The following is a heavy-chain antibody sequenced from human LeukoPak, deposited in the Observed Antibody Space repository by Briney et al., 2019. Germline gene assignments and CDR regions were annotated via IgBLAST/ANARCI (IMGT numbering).Heavy chain of an antibody. CDR2: ISYDGSNK. D-gene: IGHD2-2*01. J-gene: IGHJ6*04. Sequence: GGSLRLSCAASGFTVSSNYMSWVRQAPGKGLEWVAVISYDGSNKYYADSVKGRFTISRDNSKNTLYLQMNSLRAEDTAVYYCASFEGYCSSTSCDQMDVWGKGTTVTVSS. CDR1: GFTVSSNY. CDR3: ASFEGYCSSTSCDQMDV. V-gene: IGHV3-30-3*01.